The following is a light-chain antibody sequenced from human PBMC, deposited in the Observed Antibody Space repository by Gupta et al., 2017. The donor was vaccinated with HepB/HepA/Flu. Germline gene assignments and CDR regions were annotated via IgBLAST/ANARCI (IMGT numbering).Light chain of an antibody. J-gene: IGLJ1*01. Sequence: QSALTQPASVSGSPGQSVTISCTGPSSDISGYTYVSWYQQHPGRAPKLIIYDISNRPSGVSNRFSGSKSGNTASLTISGLQAEDEADYYCTSYSSSSIPYVFGTGTKVTVL. CDR3: TSYSSSSIPYV. V-gene: IGLV2-14*03. CDR1: SSDISGYTY. CDR2: DIS.